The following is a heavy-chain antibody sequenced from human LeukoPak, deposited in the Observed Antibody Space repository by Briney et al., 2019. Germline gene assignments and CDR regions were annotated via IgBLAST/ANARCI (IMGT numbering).Heavy chain of an antibody. CDR2: IYYSGST. CDR1: GGSISSYY. V-gene: IGHV4-59*08. CDR3: ARHVFGTLPSDY. Sequence: PSETLSLTCTVFGGSISSYYWSWIRQPPGKGLEWIGYIYYSGSTNYNPSLKSRVTISVDTSKNQFSLKLSSVTAADTAVYYCARHVFGTLPSDYWGQGTLVTVSS. J-gene: IGHJ4*02. D-gene: IGHD1-1*01.